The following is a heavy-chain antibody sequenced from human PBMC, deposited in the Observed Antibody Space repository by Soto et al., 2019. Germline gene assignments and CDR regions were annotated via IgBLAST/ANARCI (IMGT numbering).Heavy chain of an antibody. CDR2: ISYSGST. CDR1: GGSISGYH. J-gene: IGHJ4*02. V-gene: IGHV4-59*12. Sequence: NHSETLSLTCSISGGSISGYHWNWIRQHPGKGVEWIGYISYSGSTNYNPSLESRVTISVDTSKNQSSLKLSSVTAADTAVYYCARDALSRDSIWGQGTLVTVSS. CDR3: ARDALSRDSI. D-gene: IGHD3-22*01.